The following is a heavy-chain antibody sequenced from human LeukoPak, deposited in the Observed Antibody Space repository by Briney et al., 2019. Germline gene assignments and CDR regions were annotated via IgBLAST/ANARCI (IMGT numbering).Heavy chain of an antibody. D-gene: IGHD4-17*01. CDR1: GFTFSSYA. CDR2: IRYDGSNK. CDR3: AKDLTTATTQQI. V-gene: IGHV3-30*02. Sequence: PGGSLRLSCAASGFTFSSYAMSWVRQAPGKGLEWVAFIRYDGSNKYYADSVKGRFTISRDNSKNTLYLQMNSLRAEDTAVYYCAKDLTTATTQQIWGQGTMVTVSS. J-gene: IGHJ3*02.